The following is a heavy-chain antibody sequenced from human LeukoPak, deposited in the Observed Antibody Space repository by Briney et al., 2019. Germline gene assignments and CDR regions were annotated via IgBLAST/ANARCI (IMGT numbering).Heavy chain of an antibody. D-gene: IGHD3-10*01. CDR2: IYHSGST. CDR1: GYSISSGYY. J-gene: IGHJ5*02. CDR3: ARNPHWMVRGVIT. Sequence: SETLSLTCAVSGYSISSGYYWGWIRQPPGKGLEWIGSIYHSGSTYYNPSLKSRVTISVDTSKNQFSLKLNYVTAADTAVYYCARNPHWMVRGVITWGQGTLVTVSS. V-gene: IGHV4-38-2*01.